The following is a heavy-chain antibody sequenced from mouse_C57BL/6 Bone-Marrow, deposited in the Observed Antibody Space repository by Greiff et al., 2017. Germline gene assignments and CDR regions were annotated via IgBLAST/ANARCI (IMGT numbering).Heavy chain of an antibody. CDR2: INPSSGYK. V-gene: IGHV1-7*01. Sequence: QVQLQQSGAELAKPGASVKLSCKASGYTFTSYWMHWVNQRPGQGLEWNGYINPSSGYKKYNQKFKNKATLTSDKSSSSADMQLSSLTDEDSAVYYCSSSFLLYFDYWGQGTTLTVSS. J-gene: IGHJ2*01. D-gene: IGHD2-1*01. CDR3: SSSFLLYFDY. CDR1: GYTFTSYW.